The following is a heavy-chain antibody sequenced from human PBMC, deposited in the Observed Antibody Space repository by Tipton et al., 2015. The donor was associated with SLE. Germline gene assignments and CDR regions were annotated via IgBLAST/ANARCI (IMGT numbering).Heavy chain of an antibody. CDR1: GFSISTDYY. CDR3: ARQDLGRAATLTFDI. CDR2: IYHSGST. V-gene: IGHV4-38-2*02. D-gene: IGHD6-25*01. Sequence: TLSLTCTVSGFSISTDYYWNWIRQPPGKGLGRIGSIYHSGSTSYNPSLQSRATVSVDTSNNQFSLKLTSVTAADTAVYFCARQDLGRAATLTFDIWGLGTLVTVSS. J-gene: IGHJ4*02.